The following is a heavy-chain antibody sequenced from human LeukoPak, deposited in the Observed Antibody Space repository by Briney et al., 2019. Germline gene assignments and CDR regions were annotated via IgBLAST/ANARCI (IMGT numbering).Heavy chain of an antibody. J-gene: IGHJ3*02. CDR1: GFTFTNHA. CDR2: IWGTEINK. D-gene: IGHD3-10*01. Sequence: GCPRVSSAPPGFTFTNHAMHWLRQAPGQGLSWLAQIWGTEINKYYGDSVKGRFTVSSDNSKNSLYLEMNSLRVEDTAIYYCPRDGQSSAPYAFDMWGRGTMLTVSS. V-gene: IGHV3-33*01. CDR3: PRDGQSSAPYAFDM.